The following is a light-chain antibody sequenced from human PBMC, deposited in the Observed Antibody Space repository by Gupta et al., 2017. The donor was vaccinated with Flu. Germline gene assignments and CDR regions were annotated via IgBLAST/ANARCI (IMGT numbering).Light chain of an antibody. V-gene: IGLV8-61*01. Sequence: QTVVPQEPSFSVSPGGTVTLTCGLTSGSVSSSYYPSWYQQTPDQAPRTLIYNTNRRSSGVPDRFSGSNIGNKAALTITGAQADDESDYFCVFYKRSVSNWVFGGGTKLTVL. CDR3: VFYKRSVSNWV. CDR2: NTN. CDR1: SGSVSSSYY. J-gene: IGLJ3*02.